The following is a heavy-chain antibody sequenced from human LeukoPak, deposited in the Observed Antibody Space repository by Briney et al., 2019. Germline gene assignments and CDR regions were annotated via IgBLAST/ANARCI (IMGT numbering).Heavy chain of an antibody. CDR2: INHSGST. CDR1: GGSFSGYY. D-gene: IGHD3-9*01. CDR3: AREAYDVLTSDWFDP. V-gene: IGHV4-34*01. J-gene: IGHJ5*02. Sequence: SETLSLTCAVYGGSFSGYYWSWIRQPPGKGLEWIGEINHSGSTNYNPSLKSRVTISVDTSKNQFSLKLSSVTAADTAMYYCAREAYDVLTSDWFDPWGQGTLVTVSS.